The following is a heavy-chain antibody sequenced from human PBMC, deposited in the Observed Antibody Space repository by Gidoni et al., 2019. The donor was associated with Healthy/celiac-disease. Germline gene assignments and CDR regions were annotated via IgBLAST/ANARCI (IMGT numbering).Heavy chain of an antibody. CDR2: ISAYNGNT. CDR1: CYTFTSYG. CDR3: ARDQIVVAAIGNWFDP. D-gene: IGHD2-15*01. V-gene: IGHV1-18*01. J-gene: IGHJ5*02. Sequence: QVQLVQSGAGVKKPGASVTVLCKASCYTFTSYGISWVRQAPGQGLEWMGWISAYNGNTNYAQKLQGRVTMTTDTSTSTAYMELRSLRSDDTAVYYCARDQIVVAAIGNWFDPWGQGTLVTVSS.